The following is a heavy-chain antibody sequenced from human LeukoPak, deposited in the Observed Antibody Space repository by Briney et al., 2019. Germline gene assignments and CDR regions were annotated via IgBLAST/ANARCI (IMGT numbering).Heavy chain of an antibody. V-gene: IGHV1-46*01. J-gene: IGHJ4*02. CDR2: INPSGGST. Sequence: ASVKVSCKASGYTFTSYYMHWVRQAPGQGLEWMGIINPSGGSTSYAQKFQGRVTMTRDTSTSTVYMELSSLRSEDTAVYYCARDPPYDSSGYSYYFDYWGQGTLVTVSS. D-gene: IGHD3-22*01. CDR3: ARDPPYDSSGYSYYFDY. CDR1: GYTFTSYY.